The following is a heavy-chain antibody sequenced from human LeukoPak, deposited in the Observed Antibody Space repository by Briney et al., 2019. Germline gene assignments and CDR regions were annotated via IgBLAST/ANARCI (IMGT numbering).Heavy chain of an antibody. CDR1: GESLSGHY. J-gene: IGHJ4*02. CDR3: ARGVYIAAAQYGY. V-gene: IGHV4-59*11. Sequence: SQTLSLTCAVYGESLSGHYWTWIRQPPGKGLEWIGYIYYSGTTNYNPSLKSRVTISVDTSKNQFSLKLSSVTAADTAVYYCARGVYIAAAQYGYWGQGTLVTVSS. D-gene: IGHD6-13*01. CDR2: IYYSGTT.